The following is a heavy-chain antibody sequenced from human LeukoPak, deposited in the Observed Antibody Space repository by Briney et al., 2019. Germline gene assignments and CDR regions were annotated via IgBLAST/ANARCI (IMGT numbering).Heavy chain of an antibody. CDR1: GGFINSYY. V-gene: IGHV4-4*07. D-gene: IGHD3-9*01. Sequence: PSETLSLTCTVSGGFINSYYWSWIRQPAGKGLEWIGRVYTSGITNYNPSLKSRITMSVDTSKNQFSLKLTSVTAADTAVYYCARHNGFDRGYYYYMDVWAKGPRSPSP. J-gene: IGHJ6*03. CDR2: VYTSGIT. CDR3: ARHNGFDRGYYYYMDV.